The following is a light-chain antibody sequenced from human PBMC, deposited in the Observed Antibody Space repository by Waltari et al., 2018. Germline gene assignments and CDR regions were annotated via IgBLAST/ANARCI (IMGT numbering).Light chain of an antibody. J-gene: IGLJ3*02. Sequence: QSVLTQPPSASGTPGQRAPISCSGSSSNLGSNTVNWYQQLPGTAPKLLIYSNNQRPSGVPDRFSGSKSGTSASLAISGLQSEDEADYYCAAWDDSLNGWVFGGGTKLTVL. CDR1: SSNLGSNT. CDR2: SNN. CDR3: AAWDDSLNGWV. V-gene: IGLV1-44*01.